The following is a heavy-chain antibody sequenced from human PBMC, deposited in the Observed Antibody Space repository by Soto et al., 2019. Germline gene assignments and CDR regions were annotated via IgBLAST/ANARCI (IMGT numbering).Heavy chain of an antibody. D-gene: IGHD2-15*01. J-gene: IGHJ4*02. V-gene: IGHV4-39*01. CDR1: GGSISSGTYY. CDR2: IYYSGST. Sequence: SETLSLTCTVSGGSISSGTYYWGWIRQPPGKGLELIGSIYYSGSTYYNPSLKSRVTISVDTSKNQFSLKLSSVTAADTAVYYCARRSRGELLYIDYWGQGTLVTVSS. CDR3: ARRSRGELLYIDY.